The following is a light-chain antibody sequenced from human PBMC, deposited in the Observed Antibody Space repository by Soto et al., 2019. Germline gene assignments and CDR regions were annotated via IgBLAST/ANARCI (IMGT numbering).Light chain of an antibody. CDR1: SSDVGGSNG. CDR3: SSYTSSSTYV. J-gene: IGLJ1*01. Sequence: QSALTQPPSVSGSPGQSVAISCTGTSSDVGGSNGVSLYQQPPGTAPQLMIYDVSNRPSGVPGRFSGSKSGNTASLTISGLQAEDEGDYYCSSYTSSSTYVFGTGTKLTVL. CDR2: DVS. V-gene: IGLV2-18*02.